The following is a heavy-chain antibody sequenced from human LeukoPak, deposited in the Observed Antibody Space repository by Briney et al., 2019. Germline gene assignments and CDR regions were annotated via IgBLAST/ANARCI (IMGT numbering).Heavy chain of an antibody. CDR3: AKILGYSSSWADY. CDR2: ISGSGVST. Sequence: GGSLRLSCAASGFTFSNYAMSWVRQAPGKGLEWVSAISGSGVSTYYADSVKGRFTISRDKSKNTLYLQMNSLRAEDTAVYYCAKILGYSSSWADYWGQGTLVTVSS. D-gene: IGHD6-13*01. J-gene: IGHJ4*02. V-gene: IGHV3-23*01. CDR1: GFTFSNYA.